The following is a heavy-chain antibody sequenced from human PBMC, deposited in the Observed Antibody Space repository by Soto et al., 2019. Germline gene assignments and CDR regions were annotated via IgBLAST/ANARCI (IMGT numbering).Heavy chain of an antibody. CDR1: GYTFTSYD. Sequence: GASVKVSCKASGYTFTSYDINWVRQATGQGLEWMGWMNPNSGNTGYAQKFQGRVTMTRNTSISTAYMELSSLRSEDTAVYYCARGLEGYSSSSFFPYSYYSMDVWGKGTTVTVSS. CDR3: ARGLEGYSSSSFFPYSYYSMDV. V-gene: IGHV1-8*01. CDR2: MNPNSGNT. J-gene: IGHJ6*03. D-gene: IGHD6-6*01.